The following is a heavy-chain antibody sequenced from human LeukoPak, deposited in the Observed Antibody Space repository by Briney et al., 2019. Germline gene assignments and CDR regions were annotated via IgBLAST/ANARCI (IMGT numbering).Heavy chain of an antibody. CDR1: GYTFTSYG. Sequence: GASVKVSCKASGYTFTSYGISWVRQAPGQGLEWMGWISAYNGNTNYAQKLQGRVTMTTDTSTSTAYMELRSLRSDDTAVYYCARANGYSSSWYGWHYYYYDMDVWGQGTTVTVSS. CDR2: ISAYNGNT. J-gene: IGHJ6*02. CDR3: ARANGYSSSWYGWHYYYYDMDV. D-gene: IGHD6-13*01. V-gene: IGHV1-18*01.